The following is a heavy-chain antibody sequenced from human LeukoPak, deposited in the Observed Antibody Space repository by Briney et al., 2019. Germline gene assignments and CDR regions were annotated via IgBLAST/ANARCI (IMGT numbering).Heavy chain of an antibody. CDR3: ARVTGYCSSTSCLGFDY. CDR2: IYHSGST. V-gene: IGHV4-30-2*01. J-gene: IGHJ4*02. CDR1: GGSISSGGYY. Sequence: KSSETLSLTCTVSGGSISSGGYYWSWIRQPPGKGLEWIGYIYHSGSTYYNPSLKSRVTISVDRSKNQFSLKLSSVTAADTAVYYCARVTGYCSSTSCLGFDYWGQGTLVTVSS. D-gene: IGHD2-2*01.